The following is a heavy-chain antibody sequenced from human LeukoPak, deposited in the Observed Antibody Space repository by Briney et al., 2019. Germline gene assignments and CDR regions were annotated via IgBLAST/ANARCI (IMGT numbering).Heavy chain of an antibody. CDR3: ARDNRGYYDSSGFLN. Sequence: SETLSLTCTVSGGSISSYYWSWIWQPAGKGLEWIGRIYTSGSTNYNPSLKSRVTMSVDTSKNQFPLKLSSVTAADTAVYYCARDNRGYYDSSGFLNWGQGTLVTVSS. CDR2: IYTSGST. V-gene: IGHV4-4*07. J-gene: IGHJ4*02. CDR1: GGSISSYY. D-gene: IGHD3-22*01.